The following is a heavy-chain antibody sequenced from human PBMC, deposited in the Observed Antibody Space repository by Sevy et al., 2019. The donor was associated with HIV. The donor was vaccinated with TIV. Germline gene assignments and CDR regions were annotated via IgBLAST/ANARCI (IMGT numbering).Heavy chain of an antibody. CDR3: ARDLEYCSGGSCYSVANYHDAFDI. Sequence: GGSLRLSCAASGFTFSDYYMSWIRQAPGKGLEWVSYISSSGSTIYYADSVKGRFTISRDNAKNSLYLQMNSLRAEDTAVYYCARDLEYCSGGSCYSVANYHDAFDIWGQGTMVTVSS. D-gene: IGHD2-15*01. V-gene: IGHV3-11*01. J-gene: IGHJ3*02. CDR1: GFTFSDYY. CDR2: ISSSGSTI.